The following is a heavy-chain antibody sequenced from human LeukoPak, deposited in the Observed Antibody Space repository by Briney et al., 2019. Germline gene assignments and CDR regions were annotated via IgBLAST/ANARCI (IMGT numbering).Heavy chain of an antibody. Sequence: SETLSLTCTVSGVSISSYYWSWIRQPAGKGLEWIWRIHTSGSTNYNPALKSRVTMSEDTSRNQFSLKLSSVTAADTAVYYCARDMGYSYGPKNYYYMDVWGKGTTVTVSS. D-gene: IGHD5-18*01. V-gene: IGHV4-4*07. CDR1: GVSISSYY. CDR3: ARDMGYSYGPKNYYYMDV. CDR2: IHTSGST. J-gene: IGHJ6*03.